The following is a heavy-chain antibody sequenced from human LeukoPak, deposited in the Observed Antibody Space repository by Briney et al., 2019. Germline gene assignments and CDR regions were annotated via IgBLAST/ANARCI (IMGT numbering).Heavy chain of an antibody. V-gene: IGHV3-53*01. J-gene: IGHJ4*02. D-gene: IGHD1-26*01. Sequence: PGGSLRLSCAASGFSVSDNYISWVRQAPGKGLEWVSIIYISGTTFYADSVKGRFTISRDNSKNTVYLQMNSLRAEDTAVYYCARDRSTGSYDCWGRGTLVSVSS. CDR1: GFSVSDNY. CDR2: IYISGTT. CDR3: ARDRSTGSYDC.